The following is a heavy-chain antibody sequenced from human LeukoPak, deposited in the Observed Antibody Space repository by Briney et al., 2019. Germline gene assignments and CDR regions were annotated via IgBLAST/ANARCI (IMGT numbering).Heavy chain of an antibody. CDR3: ARHEYSGTYQPHYFDY. Sequence: SETLSLTCAVSGGSISSSSYCWGWIRQPPGKGLEWIGSIYYSGSTFYNPSLKSRVTVSVDTSKNQFSLKLSSVTAADTAVYYCARHEYSGTYQPHYFDYWGQGTLVTVSS. D-gene: IGHD1-26*01. CDR2: IYYSGST. CDR1: GGSISSSSYC. J-gene: IGHJ4*02. V-gene: IGHV4-39*01.